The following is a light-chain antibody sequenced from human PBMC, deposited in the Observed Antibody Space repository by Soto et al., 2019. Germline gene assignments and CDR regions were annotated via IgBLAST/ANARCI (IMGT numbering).Light chain of an antibody. V-gene: IGKV3-11*01. J-gene: IGKJ5*01. Sequence: EVVLTQSPATLSLSPGERATLSCRASQSVSSYLAWYQQKPGQPPRLLIYDASNRATGIPARFSGSGSGTDFPLTISSLEPEDFAVYYCQQRSNWPPITFGQGTRLEIK. CDR3: QQRSNWPPIT. CDR1: QSVSSY. CDR2: DAS.